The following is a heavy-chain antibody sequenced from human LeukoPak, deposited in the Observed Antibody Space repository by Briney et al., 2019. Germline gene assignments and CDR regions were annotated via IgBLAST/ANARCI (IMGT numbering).Heavy chain of an antibody. CDR2: IHPVIETA. D-gene: IGHD3-10*01. V-gene: IGHV1-18*01. Sequence: ASVKVSCKASGYTFTSYGISWVRQAPGHGLEWIGKIHPVIETAKYAKTFQGRVSIYTDKDTTTVYMDLSGLRPDDTADYYCARVNLRGSNYNWFDPWGQGTRVIVSS. J-gene: IGHJ5*02. CDR1: GYTFTSYG. CDR3: ARVNLRGSNYNWFDP.